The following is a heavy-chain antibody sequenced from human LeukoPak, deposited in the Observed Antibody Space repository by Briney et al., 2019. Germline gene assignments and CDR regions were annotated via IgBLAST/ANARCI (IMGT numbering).Heavy chain of an antibody. V-gene: IGHV3-48*04. D-gene: IGHD2-2*01. CDR2: ISSSSSTI. CDR3: ARDGYCSSTSCYLALPYYYYYYYMDV. Sequence: GGSLRLSCAASGFTFSSYSMNWVRQAPGKGLEWVSYISSSSSTIYYADSVKGRFTISRDNAKNSLYLQMNSLRAEDTAVYYCARDGYCSSTSCYLALPYYYYYYYMDVWGKGTTVTVSS. CDR1: GFTFSSYS. J-gene: IGHJ6*03.